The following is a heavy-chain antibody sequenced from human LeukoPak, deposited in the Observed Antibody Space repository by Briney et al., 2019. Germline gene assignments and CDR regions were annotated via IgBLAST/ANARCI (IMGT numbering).Heavy chain of an antibody. D-gene: IGHD3-22*01. CDR1: GGSISSYY. J-gene: IGHJ4*02. Sequence: SETLSLTCTVSGGSISSYYWSWIRQPPGKGLEWIGYIYYSGSANYNPSLKSRVTISVDTSKNQFSLKLSSVTAADTAVYYCARSYYYDFGFDYWGQGTLVTVSS. V-gene: IGHV4-59*08. CDR3: ARSYYYDFGFDY. CDR2: IYYSGSA.